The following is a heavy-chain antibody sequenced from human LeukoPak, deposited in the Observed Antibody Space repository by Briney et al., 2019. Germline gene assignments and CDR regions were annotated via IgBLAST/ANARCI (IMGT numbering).Heavy chain of an antibody. Sequence: GGSLRLSCAASGFTFSSYSMNWVRQAPGKGLEWVSYISSSSSYIYYADSLKGRFTISRDNAKNSLYLQMNSLRAEDTAVYYCGRDMITFGGVRGEHVFDIWGQGTMVTVSS. CDR1: GFTFSSYS. CDR2: ISSSSSYI. J-gene: IGHJ3*02. D-gene: IGHD3-16*01. V-gene: IGHV3-21*05. CDR3: GRDMITFGGVRGEHVFDI.